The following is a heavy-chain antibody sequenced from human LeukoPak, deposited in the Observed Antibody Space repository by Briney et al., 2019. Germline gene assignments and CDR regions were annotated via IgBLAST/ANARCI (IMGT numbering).Heavy chain of an antibody. CDR3: AKGGYDYVEIGYFDY. Sequence: GGSLRLSCVASGFSFSNYAMSWVRQAPGKGLEWVSLIVASSGSTFYADSVKGRFAISRDKSKNTLYLQMSSLRAEDTAVYYCAKGGYDYVEIGYFDYWGQGALVTVSS. CDR2: IVASSGST. D-gene: IGHD5-12*01. V-gene: IGHV3-23*01. CDR1: GFSFSNYA. J-gene: IGHJ4*02.